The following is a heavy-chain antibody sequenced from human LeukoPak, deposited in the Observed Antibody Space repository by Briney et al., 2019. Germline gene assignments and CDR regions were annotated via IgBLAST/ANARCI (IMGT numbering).Heavy chain of an antibody. CDR2: ISGSGGST. J-gene: IGHJ4*02. V-gene: IGHV3-23*01. Sequence: GGSLRLSCAASGFTFSSYAMGWVRRAPGKGLGLVTAISGSGGSTYYADSVKGRFTISRDNSKNTLYLQMNSLRAEDTAVYYCAKAIAGNPDSMSDYWGQGTLVTVSS. CDR1: GFTFSSYA. D-gene: IGHD6-13*01. CDR3: AKAIAGNPDSMSDY.